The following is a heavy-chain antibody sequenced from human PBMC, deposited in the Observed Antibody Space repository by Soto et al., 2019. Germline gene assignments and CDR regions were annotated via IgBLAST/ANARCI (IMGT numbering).Heavy chain of an antibody. D-gene: IGHD3-22*01. J-gene: IGHJ4*02. Sequence: ASVNGSLQGSGYTFISHGFRWVRPAPGQGLEGMGWISAYNGNTNYAQKLQGRVTMTTDTSTSTAYMELRSLRSDDTAVYYCARGYYDSSGFQFDYWGQGTLVTVSS. V-gene: IGHV1-18*01. CDR2: ISAYNGNT. CDR1: GYTFISHG. CDR3: ARGYYDSSGFQFDY.